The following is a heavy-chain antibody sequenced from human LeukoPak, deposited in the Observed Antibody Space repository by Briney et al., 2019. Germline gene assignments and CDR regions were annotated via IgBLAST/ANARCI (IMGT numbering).Heavy chain of an antibody. D-gene: IGHD6-6*01. CDR3: AREGLAARPSFDY. V-gene: IGHV4-59*01. Sequence: SETLSLTCTVSGGSISSYYWSWIRQPPGKGLEWIGYIYHTGSTSYNPSLKGRVTISVDTSKNQFSLKLSSVTAADTAVYYCAREGLAARPSFDYWGQGTLVTVSS. CDR1: GGSISSYY. J-gene: IGHJ4*02. CDR2: IYHTGST.